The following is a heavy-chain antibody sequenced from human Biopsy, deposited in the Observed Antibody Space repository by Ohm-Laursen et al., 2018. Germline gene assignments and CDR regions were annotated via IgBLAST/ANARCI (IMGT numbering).Heavy chain of an antibody. Sequence: ASVKVSCNVSGYTLTELSMHWVRQAPGRGLEWMGGFAPENGKTIYAQKFQGRVTMTEDTSTDTAYMELSSLRSEDMAVYYCAADINVWNVNYWGQGTQVTVSS. J-gene: IGHJ4*02. D-gene: IGHD1-1*01. CDR2: FAPENGKT. CDR1: GYTLTELS. V-gene: IGHV1-24*01. CDR3: AADINVWNVNY.